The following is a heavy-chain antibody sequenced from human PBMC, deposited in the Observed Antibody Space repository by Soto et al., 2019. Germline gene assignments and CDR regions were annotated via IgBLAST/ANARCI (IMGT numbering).Heavy chain of an antibody. V-gene: IGHV3-21*01. CDR3: ARYSGSYYVWFDP. J-gene: IGHJ5*02. Sequence: EVQLVESGGGLVKPGGSLRLSCAASGFTFSSYSMNWVRQAPGKGLEWVSSISSSSSYIYYADSVKGRFTISRDNAKNSLYLQMNSLRAEDTAVYYCARYSGSYYVWFDPWGQGTLVTVSS. CDR2: ISSSSSYI. D-gene: IGHD1-26*01. CDR1: GFTFSSYS.